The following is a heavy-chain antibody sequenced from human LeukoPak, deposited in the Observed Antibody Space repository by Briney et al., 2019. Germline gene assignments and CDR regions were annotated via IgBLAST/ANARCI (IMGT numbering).Heavy chain of an antibody. J-gene: IGHJ4*02. Sequence: PGGSLRLSCAASGFTFSSYWMHWVRHAPGKGLVWVSRINSEGSSTIYADSVKGRFTISRDDAKNTLYLQMNSLRAEDTAVYYCARVSVQLWSSSDYWGQGTLVTVSS. D-gene: IGHD5-18*01. CDR2: INSEGSST. V-gene: IGHV3-74*01. CDR3: ARVSVQLWSSSDY. CDR1: GFTFSSYW.